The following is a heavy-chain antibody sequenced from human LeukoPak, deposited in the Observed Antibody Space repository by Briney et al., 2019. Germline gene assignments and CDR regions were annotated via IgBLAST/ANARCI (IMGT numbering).Heavy chain of an antibody. CDR2: INHSGST. D-gene: IGHD3-10*01. CDR1: GGSFSGYY. CDR3: AVPNYYGSGSYSQGYYYGMDV. J-gene: IGHJ6*02. V-gene: IGHV4-34*01. Sequence: SETLSLTCAVYGGSFSGYYWSWIRQPPGKGLEWIGEINHSGSTNYNPSLKSRVTISVGTSKNQFSLKLSSVTAADTAVHYCAVPNYYGSGSYSQGYYYGMDVWGQGTTVTVSS.